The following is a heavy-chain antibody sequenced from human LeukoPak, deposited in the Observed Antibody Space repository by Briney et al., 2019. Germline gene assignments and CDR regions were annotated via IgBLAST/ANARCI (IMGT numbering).Heavy chain of an antibody. CDR1: GFTVSDNS. J-gene: IGHJ4*02. Sequence: GGSLRLSCTVSGFTVSDNSMSWVRQAPGKGLEWVSFIYSGGNTHYSDSVKGRFTISRDNSKNTLYLQMNSLRAEDTAVYYCARRAGDYSHPYDYWGQGTLVTVSS. CDR2: IYSGGNT. V-gene: IGHV3-53*01. D-gene: IGHD3-22*01. CDR3: ARRAGDYSHPYDY.